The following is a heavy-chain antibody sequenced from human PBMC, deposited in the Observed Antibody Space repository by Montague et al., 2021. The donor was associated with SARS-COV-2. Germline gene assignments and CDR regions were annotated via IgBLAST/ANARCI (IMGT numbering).Heavy chain of an antibody. CDR2: IFYSGST. CDR1: GGSISSSSYY. CDR3: ASMFRAQVYYFDY. V-gene: IGHV4-39*01. D-gene: IGHD3-10*01. Sequence: SETLSLTCTVSGGSISSSSYYWGWIRQPPGKGLEWIGSIFYSGSTDYNPSLKSRVTISVDTSKNQFSLKLSSVTAADTAVYYCASMFRAQVYYFDYWGQGTLVTVSS. J-gene: IGHJ4*02.